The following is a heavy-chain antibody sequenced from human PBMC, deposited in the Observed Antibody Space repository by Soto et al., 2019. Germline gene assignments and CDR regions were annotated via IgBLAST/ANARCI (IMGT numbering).Heavy chain of an antibody. CDR2: IYYSGRT. J-gene: IGHJ5*02. Sequence: QLQLQESGPGLVKPSETLSLTCTVSGGSISTYYWNWIRQPPGKGLEWIGGIYYSGRTHYNPSLRSRVAISVDMSKNQFSLNLSSVTPADTAVYCCARGRGYSGHSWGWFDPWGQGTLVTVSS. CDR3: ARGRGYSGHSWGWFDP. D-gene: IGHD5-12*01. V-gene: IGHV4-59*01. CDR1: GGSISTYY.